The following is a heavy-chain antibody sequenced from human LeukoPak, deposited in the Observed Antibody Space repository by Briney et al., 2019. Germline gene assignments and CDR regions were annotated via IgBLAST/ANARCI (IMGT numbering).Heavy chain of an antibody. D-gene: IGHD5-24*01. CDR1: GFTFSSYG. V-gene: IGHV3-33*01. Sequence: GGPLRLSCAASGFTFSSYGMHWVRQAPGKGLEWVAVIWYDGSNKYYADSVKGRFTISRDNSKNTLYLQMNSLRAEDTAVYYCARGFGDGYNWVFDYWGQGTLVTVSS. J-gene: IGHJ4*02. CDR3: ARGFGDGYNWVFDY. CDR2: IWYDGSNK.